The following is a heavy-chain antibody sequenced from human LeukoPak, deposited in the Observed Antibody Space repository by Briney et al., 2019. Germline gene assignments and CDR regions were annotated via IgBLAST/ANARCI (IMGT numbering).Heavy chain of an antibody. Sequence: GGSLRLSCAASGFTFSNYDMHWVRQAPGKGLEWVAVISYDGTNKYYPDSVKGRFTISRDNSKNTLYLQMNSLRAEDTAVYYCARALGTLVRGVIDYYGMDVWGQGTTVTVSS. D-gene: IGHD3-10*01. CDR1: GFTFSNYD. J-gene: IGHJ6*02. CDR2: ISYDGTNK. V-gene: IGHV3-30*03. CDR3: ARALGTLVRGVIDYYGMDV.